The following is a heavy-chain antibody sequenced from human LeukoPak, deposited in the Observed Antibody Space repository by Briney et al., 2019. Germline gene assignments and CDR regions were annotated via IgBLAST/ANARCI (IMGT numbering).Heavy chain of an antibody. J-gene: IGHJ4*02. CDR3: ARAVAGSALGDY. CDR1: GGSISSGGYY. Sequence: PSQTLSLTCTVSGGSISSGGYYWSWIRQHPGKGLEWIGYIYYGGSTYYNSSLKSRVTISVDTSKNQFSLKLSSVTAADTAVYYCARAVAGSALGDYWGQGTLVTVSS. V-gene: IGHV4-31*03. D-gene: IGHD3-10*01. CDR2: IYYGGST.